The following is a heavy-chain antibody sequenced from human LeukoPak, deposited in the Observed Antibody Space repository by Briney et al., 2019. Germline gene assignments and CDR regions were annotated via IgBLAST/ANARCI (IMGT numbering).Heavy chain of an antibody. J-gene: IGHJ4*02. Sequence: ASVKVSCKASGYTFTSYGISWVRQAPGQGLEWMGWISAYNGNTNYAQKLQGRVTMTTDTSTSTAYMELRSLRSDDTGVYYCAREGLGGYSYGTFDYWGQGTLVTVSS. CDR3: AREGLGGYSYGTFDY. V-gene: IGHV1-18*01. D-gene: IGHD5-18*01. CDR1: GYTFTSYG. CDR2: ISAYNGNT.